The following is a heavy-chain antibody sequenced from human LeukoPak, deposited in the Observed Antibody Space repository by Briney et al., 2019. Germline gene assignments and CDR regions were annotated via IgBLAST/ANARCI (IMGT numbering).Heavy chain of an antibody. Sequence: ASVKVSCKASGGTFSSYAISWVRQAPGQGLEWMGWISAYNGNTNYAQKLQGRVTLTTDTSTSTAYMELRSLRSDDTAVYYCAVMITFGELFWFDPWGQGTLVTVSS. CDR1: GGTFSSYA. CDR2: ISAYNGNT. J-gene: IGHJ5*02. CDR3: AVMITFGELFWFDP. V-gene: IGHV1-18*01. D-gene: IGHD3-16*01.